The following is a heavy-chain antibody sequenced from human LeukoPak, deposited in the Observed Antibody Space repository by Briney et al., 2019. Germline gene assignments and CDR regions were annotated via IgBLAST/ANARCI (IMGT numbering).Heavy chain of an antibody. V-gene: IGHV3-30-3*01. CDR3: ARGGGL. J-gene: IGHJ3*01. CDR2: ISFDGSNK. Sequence: PGGSLRLSCAASGFTFSSYAMHWVRQAPGKGLEWVAVISFDGSNKYYADSMKGRFTISRDNSKNTLYLQMNSLRAEDTAVYNCARGGGLWGQGTMVTVSS. CDR1: GFTFSSYA.